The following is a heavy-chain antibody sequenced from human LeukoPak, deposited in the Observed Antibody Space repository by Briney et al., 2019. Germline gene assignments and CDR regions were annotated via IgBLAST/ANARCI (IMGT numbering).Heavy chain of an antibody. D-gene: IGHD3-10*01. CDR3: ARLFYGSGSYSDL. J-gene: IGHJ5*02. Sequence: GESLKISCKDSGDSFTTYWIAWVRQMSGKGLEWMGIIYPGDSDTRYSPSFQGQVTISADKSISTAYLQWSSLKASDTAMYYCARLFYGSGSYSDLWGQGTLVTVSS. V-gene: IGHV5-51*01. CDR1: GDSFTTYW. CDR2: IYPGDSDT.